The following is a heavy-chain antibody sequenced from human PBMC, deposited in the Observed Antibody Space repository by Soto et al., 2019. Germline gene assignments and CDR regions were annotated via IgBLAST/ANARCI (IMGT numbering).Heavy chain of an antibody. CDR2: ISWDDDK. Sequence: QITLKESGPTLVRPTQTLTLTCTVSGFSLTTTGLGVGWIRQPPGKALEWLALISWDDDKRYSPTLNSRITIPKDTPKKEVILRMTNMDPVDTATYCCARRLRDYGLGRERANYFDAWGQGTLVTVSS. J-gene: IGHJ5*02. CDR1: GFSLTTTGLG. CDR3: ARRLRDYGLGRERANYFDA. V-gene: IGHV2-5*02. D-gene: IGHD3-10*01.